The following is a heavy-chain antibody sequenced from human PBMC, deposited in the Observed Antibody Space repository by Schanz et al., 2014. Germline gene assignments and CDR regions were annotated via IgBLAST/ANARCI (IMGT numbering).Heavy chain of an antibody. CDR3: ARDQSPYTNSSDVRYFAY. CDR1: GYTFTSYD. J-gene: IGHJ4*02. Sequence: VQLVQSGAEVKRPGASVRVSCKASGYTFTSYDFNWVRQAPGQGLEWMGRIIPILGIANYAQKFQGRVTNTADKSTSTAYMDLSSLRPEDTAVYYCARDQSPYTNSSDVRYFAYWGQGTLVTVSS. D-gene: IGHD6-6*01. V-gene: IGHV1-69*09. CDR2: IIPILGIA.